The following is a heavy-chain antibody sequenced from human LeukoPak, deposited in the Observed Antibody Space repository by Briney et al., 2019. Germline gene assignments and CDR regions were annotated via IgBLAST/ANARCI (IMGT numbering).Heavy chain of an antibody. CDR2: IYQRATV. V-gene: IGHV4-38-2*02. J-gene: IGHJ4*02. CDR3: ARAFCVGECFVLHIFFDS. CDR1: GYSISSGYF. Sequence: DPSETLSLTCNVSGYSISSGYFWGWVRQAPGKGLEWIRSIYQRATVHYNPSLKSRVTISLDTSKNHFSLNLRSMQASDTAVYYCARAFCVGECFVLHIFFDSWGQGTLVTVSS. D-gene: IGHD2-21*01.